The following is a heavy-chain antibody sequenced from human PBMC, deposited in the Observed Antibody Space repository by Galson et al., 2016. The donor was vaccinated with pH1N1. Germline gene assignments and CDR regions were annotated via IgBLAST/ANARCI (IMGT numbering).Heavy chain of an antibody. Sequence: SLRLSCAASGFTFSSYGMHWVRQAPGKGLEWVAVIWYDGSNKYYADSVKGRFTISRDNSKSTLYLQMNSLRAEDTAVYYCARFLYGDYVGYFDLWGRGTLVTVSS. D-gene: IGHD4-17*01. CDR2: IWYDGSNK. CDR3: ARFLYGDYVGYFDL. V-gene: IGHV3-33*01. CDR1: GFTFSSYG. J-gene: IGHJ2*01.